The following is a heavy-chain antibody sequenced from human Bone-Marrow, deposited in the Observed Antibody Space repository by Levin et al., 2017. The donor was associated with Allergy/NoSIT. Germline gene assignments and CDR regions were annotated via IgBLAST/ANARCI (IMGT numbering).Heavy chain of an antibody. CDR1: GFTFRTYD. Sequence: PGGSLRLSCEASGFTFRTYDMHWVRQPPGKGLEWMAAISRTGDITVYPDSVKGRFTISRDNAKNTLYLQMNSLGVEDTAVYYCARDLIEGAPDYFDLWGQGTLVTVSS. CDR2: ISRTGDIT. V-gene: IGHV3-30-3*01. J-gene: IGHJ4*02. CDR3: ARDLIEGAPDYFDL. D-gene: IGHD1-26*01.